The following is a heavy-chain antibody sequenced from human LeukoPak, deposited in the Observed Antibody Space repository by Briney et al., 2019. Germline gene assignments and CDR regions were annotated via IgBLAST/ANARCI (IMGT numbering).Heavy chain of an antibody. CDR3: AKSTGYSTTGRDFDS. V-gene: IGHV3-23*01. J-gene: IGHJ4*02. CDR2: ISGGGATT. Sequence: GGSLRLSCAASGFXFSSYAMSWVRQAPGKGLEWVSAISGGGATTFYADSVKGRFTISRDNSKNTLYLQLSSLRAEDTTVYYCAKSTGYSTTGRDFDSWGRGTLVTVSS. D-gene: IGHD6-13*01. CDR1: GFXFSSYA.